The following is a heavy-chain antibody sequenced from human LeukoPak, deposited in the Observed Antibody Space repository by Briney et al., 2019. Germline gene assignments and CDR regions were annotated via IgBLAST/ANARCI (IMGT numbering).Heavy chain of an antibody. D-gene: IGHD6-19*01. V-gene: IGHV4-39*07. CDR1: GGPISGSVT. Sequence: SETLSLTCTVSGGPISGSVTWGWVRQPPGKGLEWIGNVHYDGRTAPNPSLKSRVTMSLDTSTNQFSLKLNSVTATDTAPYYCARVVTAAGLDLWGRGILVTISS. J-gene: IGHJ5*02. CDR3: ARVVTAAGLDL. CDR2: VHYDGRT.